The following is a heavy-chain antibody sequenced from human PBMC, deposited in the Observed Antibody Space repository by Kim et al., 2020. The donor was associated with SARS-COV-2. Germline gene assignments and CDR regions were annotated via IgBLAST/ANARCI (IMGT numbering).Heavy chain of an antibody. V-gene: IGHV3-66*01. CDR3: ASGGASSSWYIAFDI. Sequence: GSVKGRFTISRDNSKNTLYLQMISLRAEDTAVYYCASGGASSSWYIAFDIWGQGTMVTVSS. D-gene: IGHD6-13*01. J-gene: IGHJ3*02.